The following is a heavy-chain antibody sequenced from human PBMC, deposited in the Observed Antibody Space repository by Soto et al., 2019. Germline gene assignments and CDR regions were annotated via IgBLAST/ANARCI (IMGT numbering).Heavy chain of an antibody. J-gene: IGHJ5*02. Sequence: ASVKVSCKASGYTFTSYGISWVRQAPGQGLEWMGWISAYNGNTNYAQKLQGRVTMTTDTSTSTAYMELRSLRSDDTAVYYCARDRDYYDSSYNWFAPWGQGTLVTVSS. V-gene: IGHV1-18*01. CDR3: ARDRDYYDSSYNWFAP. D-gene: IGHD3-22*01. CDR1: GYTFTSYG. CDR2: ISAYNGNT.